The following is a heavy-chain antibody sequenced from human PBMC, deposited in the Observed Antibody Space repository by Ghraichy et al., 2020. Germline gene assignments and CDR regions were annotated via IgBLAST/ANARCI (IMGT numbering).Heavy chain of an antibody. CDR2: INPNSGGT. D-gene: IGHD3-16*01. J-gene: IGHJ6*02. CDR1: GYTFTGYY. Sequence: ASVKVSCKASGYTFTGYYMHWVRQAPGQGLEWMGWINPNSGGTNYAQKFQGRVTMTRDTSISTAYMELSRLRSDDTAVYYCAREGVPYYYYGMDVWGQGTTVTVSS. V-gene: IGHV1-2*02. CDR3: AREGVPYYYYGMDV.